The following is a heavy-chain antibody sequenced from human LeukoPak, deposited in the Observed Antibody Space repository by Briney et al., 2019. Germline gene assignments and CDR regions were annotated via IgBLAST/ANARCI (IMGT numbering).Heavy chain of an antibody. V-gene: IGHV3-23*01. CDR3: AKDVSSGYYSEYFQH. CDR2: ISGSGGST. D-gene: IGHD3-22*01. CDR1: GLTFSSYA. J-gene: IGHJ1*01. Sequence: GGSLRLSCAASGLTFSSYAMSWVRQAPGKGLEWVSAISGSGGSTYYADSVKGRFTISRDNSKNTLYLQMNSLRAEDTAVYYCAKDVSSGYYSEYFQHWGQGTLVTVSS.